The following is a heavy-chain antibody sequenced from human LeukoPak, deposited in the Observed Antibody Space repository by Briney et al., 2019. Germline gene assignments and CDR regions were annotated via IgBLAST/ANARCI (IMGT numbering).Heavy chain of an antibody. D-gene: IGHD7-27*01. V-gene: IGHV4-31*03. CDR1: GGSISSGNYY. J-gene: IGHJ4*02. Sequence: SETLSLTCTVSGGSISSGNYYWNWIRQHPGKGLEWIGYIYYRGSTYYNPSLKSRVTISVDTSKNQFSLKLSSVTAADTAVYYCARGPGDLDYWGQGTLVTVSS. CDR3: ARGPGDLDY. CDR2: IYYRGST.